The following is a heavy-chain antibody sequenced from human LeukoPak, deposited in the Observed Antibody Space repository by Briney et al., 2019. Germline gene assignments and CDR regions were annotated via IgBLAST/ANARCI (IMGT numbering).Heavy chain of an antibody. J-gene: IGHJ4*02. CDR2: IYTSGTI. D-gene: IGHD3-10*01. V-gene: IGHV4-4*07. CDR1: GGSISSYY. CDR3: ARGYGSGSYNNFNQ. Sequence: SETLSLTCTVSGGSISSYYWSWIRQPAGTALEWIGRIYTSGTITYNPSLTSRVTMSVDTSKNQFSLMLTSVTAADTAVYYCARGYGSGSYNNFNQWGQGLLVAVSS.